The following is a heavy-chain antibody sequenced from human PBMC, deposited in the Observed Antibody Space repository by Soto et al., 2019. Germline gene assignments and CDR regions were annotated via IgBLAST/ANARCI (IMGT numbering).Heavy chain of an antibody. J-gene: IGHJ3*02. CDR1: GFTFSSYS. CDR3: ARDRGGDLKAFDI. CDR2: ISSSRSYI. V-gene: IGHV3-21*01. D-gene: IGHD3-10*01. Sequence: EVQLVESGGGLVKPGGSLRLSCAASGFTFSSYSMNWVRQAPGKGLEWVSSISSSRSYIYYAGSVKGRFTISRDNAKNSLHLQMHSLGAEDTAVYCCARDRGGDLKAFDIWGQGTMVTVSS.